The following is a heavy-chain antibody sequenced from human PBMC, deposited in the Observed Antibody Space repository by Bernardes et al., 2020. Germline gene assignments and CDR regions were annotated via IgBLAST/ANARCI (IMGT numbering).Heavy chain of an antibody. J-gene: IGHJ6*02. D-gene: IGHD5-12*01. Sequence: GGSLRLSCAASGFTFSDHYMSWIRQIPGKGLEWISHISGSSSPIYNADSVKGRFTISRDNAKNSLYLQMNRLRVEDTAVYYCAREIGTRRSGYMDVWGQGTTVIVSS. CDR1: GFTFSDHY. CDR3: AREIGTRRSGYMDV. CDR2: ISGSSSPI. V-gene: IGHV3-11*01.